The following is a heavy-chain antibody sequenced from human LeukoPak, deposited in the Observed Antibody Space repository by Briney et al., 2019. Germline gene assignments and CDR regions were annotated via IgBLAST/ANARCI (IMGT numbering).Heavy chain of an antibody. Sequence: ASVKVSCKASGGTFSSYAISWVRQAPGQGLEWMGRIILIFGTANYAQKFQGRVTITTDESTSTAYMELSSLRSEDTAVYYCAREIIVGATTFDYWGQGTLVTVSS. CDR3: AREIIVGATTFDY. J-gene: IGHJ4*02. CDR1: GGTFSSYA. V-gene: IGHV1-69*05. D-gene: IGHD1-26*01. CDR2: IILIFGTA.